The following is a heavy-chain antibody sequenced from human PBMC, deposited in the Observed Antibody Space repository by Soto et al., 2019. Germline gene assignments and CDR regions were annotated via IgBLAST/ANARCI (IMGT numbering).Heavy chain of an antibody. V-gene: IGHV4-31*03. D-gene: IGHD5-18*01. CDR3: ARNPRVDTAMVPAPRYYFDY. CDR2: IYYSGST. J-gene: IGHJ4*02. CDR1: GGSISSGGYY. Sequence: PSETLSLTCTVSGGSISSGGYYLSWIRQHPGKGLEWIGYIYYSGSTYYNPSLKSRVTISVDTSKNQFSLKLSSVTAADTAVYYCARNPRVDTAMVPAPRYYFDYWGQGTLVTVSS.